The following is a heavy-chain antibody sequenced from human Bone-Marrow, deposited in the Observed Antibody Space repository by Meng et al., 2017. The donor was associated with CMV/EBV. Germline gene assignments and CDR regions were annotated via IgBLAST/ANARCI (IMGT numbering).Heavy chain of an antibody. V-gene: IGHV3-48*03. Sequence: GGSLRLSCAASGFTFSSYEMNWVRQAPGKGLEWVSYISSSGSTIYYADSVKCRFTISRDNAKNSLYLQMNSLRAEDTAVYYCARVAEAAGVAFDIWGQGTMVTVSS. J-gene: IGHJ3*02. CDR3: ARVAEAAGVAFDI. CDR1: GFTFSSYE. CDR2: ISSSGSTI. D-gene: IGHD6-13*01.